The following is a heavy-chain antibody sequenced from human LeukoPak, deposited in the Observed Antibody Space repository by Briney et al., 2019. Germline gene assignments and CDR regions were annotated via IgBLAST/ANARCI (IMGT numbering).Heavy chain of an antibody. CDR1: GFTFSSYS. V-gene: IGHV3-21*01. D-gene: IGHD6-13*01. Sequence: GGSLRLSCAASGFTFSSYSMNWVRQAPGKGLEWVSFISSSSNYIYYAHSVKGRFTISRDNAKNSLYLQMSSLRAEDTAVYYCARDLRVYYFDYWGQGTLVTVSS. J-gene: IGHJ4*02. CDR3: ARDLRVYYFDY. CDR2: ISSSSNYI.